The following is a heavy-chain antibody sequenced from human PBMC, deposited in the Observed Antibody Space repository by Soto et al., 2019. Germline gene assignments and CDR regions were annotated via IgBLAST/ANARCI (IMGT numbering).Heavy chain of an antibody. CDR3: ASEGYCSSTSFYRDHKCMDV. Sequence: GASVKVSCKASGGTFSSYAISWVRQAPGQGLEWMGGIIPIFGTANYAQKFQGRVTITADKSTSTAYMELSSLRSEDTAVYYCASEGYCSSTSFYRDHKCMDVRGPGTTLTLS. V-gene: IGHV1-69*06. J-gene: IGHJ6*02. D-gene: IGHD2-2*01. CDR1: GGTFSSYA. CDR2: IIPIFGTA.